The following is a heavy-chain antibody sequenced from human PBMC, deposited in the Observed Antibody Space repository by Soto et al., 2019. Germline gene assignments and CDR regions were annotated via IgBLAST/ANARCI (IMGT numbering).Heavy chain of an antibody. J-gene: IGHJ6*02. V-gene: IGHV1-18*04. D-gene: IGHD6-13*01. CDR1: GYTFTSYG. Sequence: PSVKVSCKASGYTFTSYGISWVRQAPGQGLEWMGWISAYNGNTNYAQKLQGRVTMTTDTSTSTAYMELRSLRSDDTAVYYCARGGSSWYPLTYYYYGMDVWGQGTTVTAP. CDR2: ISAYNGNT. CDR3: ARGGSSWYPLTYYYYGMDV.